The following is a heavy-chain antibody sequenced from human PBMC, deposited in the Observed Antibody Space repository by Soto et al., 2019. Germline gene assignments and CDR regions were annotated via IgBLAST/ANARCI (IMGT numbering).Heavy chain of an antibody. Sequence: GASVKVSCKASGGTFSSYAISWVRQAPGQGLEWMGGIIPIFGTANYAQKFQGRVTITADESTSTAYMELSSLRSEDTAVYYCARVRPHRGYSYGLPSDLDYWGQGTLATVSS. D-gene: IGHD5-18*01. CDR3: ARVRPHRGYSYGLPSDLDY. CDR2: IIPIFGTA. V-gene: IGHV1-69*13. CDR1: GGTFSSYA. J-gene: IGHJ4*02.